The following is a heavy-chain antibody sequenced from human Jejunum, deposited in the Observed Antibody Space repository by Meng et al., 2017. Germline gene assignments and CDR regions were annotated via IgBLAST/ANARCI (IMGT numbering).Heavy chain of an antibody. D-gene: IGHD2-15*01. CDR2: IYSGGST. Sequence: QLQLQELGPGLVKPSETLSLTCSVSGFSMSHMGYHGGWIRQTPGKGLEWIGSIYSGGSTKYNPSLKSRVTVSLDTSKKQFSLHLNSLTAADTAVYFCARQLNVWDSAGTYGGDFDFWGQGTLVTVSS. CDR3: ARQLNVWDSAGTYGGDFDF. J-gene: IGHJ4*02. CDR1: GFSMSHMGYH. V-gene: IGHV4-39*01.